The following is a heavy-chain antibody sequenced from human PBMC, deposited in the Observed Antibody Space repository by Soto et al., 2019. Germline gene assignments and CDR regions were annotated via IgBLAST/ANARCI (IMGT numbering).Heavy chain of an antibody. J-gene: IGHJ6*02. CDR2: IYPGDSDT. V-gene: IGHV5-51*01. D-gene: IGHD1-20*01. Sequence: PGESLKISCKSSGYSVTNYWIGWVRQMPGKGLEWMGMIYPGDSDTRYSLSFQGQVTISADKSTSTAYLQWNSLKASDTAMYYCARHSTPYNLRYYYGMDVWGQGTTVTVSS. CDR1: GYSVTNYW. CDR3: ARHSTPYNLRYYYGMDV.